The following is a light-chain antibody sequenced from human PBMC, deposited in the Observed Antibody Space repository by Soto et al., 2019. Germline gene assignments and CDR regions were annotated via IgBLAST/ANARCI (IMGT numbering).Light chain of an antibody. Sequence: DLQMTQSPSSLSASVGDRVTITCQASQDISNYLNWYQQKPWKAPKLLIYDASNLETGVPSRFSGSRSGTDFTFTISNLQPEDIATYYCQQYDNLPSITFGQGTRLEIK. CDR1: QDISNY. J-gene: IGKJ5*01. CDR3: QQYDNLPSIT. CDR2: DAS. V-gene: IGKV1-33*01.